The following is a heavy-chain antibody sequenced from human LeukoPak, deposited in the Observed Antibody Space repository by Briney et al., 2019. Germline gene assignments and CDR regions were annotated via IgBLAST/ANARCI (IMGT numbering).Heavy chain of an antibody. J-gene: IGHJ4*02. CDR1: IGPKSRYY. Sequence: SETLSLTCTVSIGPKSRYYWSRTREPPGKGLEFIGYIYYSGSTNYNPTLKSRVTISVDTSKNQFSVKLSSVTAADTDVYYCARGVRQYPVVCWGQGTLVTVSS. CDR3: ARGVRQYPVVC. V-gene: IGHV4-59*01. D-gene: IGHD1-1*01. CDR2: IYYSGST.